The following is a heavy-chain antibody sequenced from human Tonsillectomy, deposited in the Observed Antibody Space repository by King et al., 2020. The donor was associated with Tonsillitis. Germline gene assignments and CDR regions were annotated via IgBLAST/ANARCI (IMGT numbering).Heavy chain of an antibody. CDR1: GFTFRNYG. CDR2: ISYDGNNY. Sequence: VQLVESGGGVVQPGRSLRLSCAASGFTFRNYGMHWVRQAPGKGLEWVAVISYDGNNYYYADSVKGRFTISRENSKNTLYLQMNSLRDEDTAVYYCAKDKLEAGYSSVSYEWAFDIWGQGTMVTVSS. J-gene: IGHJ3*02. CDR3: AKDKLEAGYSSVSYEWAFDI. D-gene: IGHD6-25*01. V-gene: IGHV3-30*18.